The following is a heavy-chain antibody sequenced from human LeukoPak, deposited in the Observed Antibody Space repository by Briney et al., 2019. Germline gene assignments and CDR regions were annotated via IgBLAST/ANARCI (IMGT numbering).Heavy chain of an antibody. J-gene: IGHJ4*02. CDR2: INPNSGSR. CDR1: GYTFTGYY. D-gene: IGHD5-18*01. V-gene: IGHV1-2*02. CDR3: ARGDGYSYGYLGY. Sequence: GASVKVSCKAFGYTFTGYYMHWWRQAPGHGLGWMGWINPNSGSRSYAQKFQGRVTMTRDTSISTAYMELSRLKSDDTAVYYCARGDGYSYGYLGYWGQGTLVTVSS.